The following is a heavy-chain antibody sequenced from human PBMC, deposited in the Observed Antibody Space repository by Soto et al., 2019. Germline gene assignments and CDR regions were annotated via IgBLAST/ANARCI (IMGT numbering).Heavy chain of an antibody. J-gene: IGHJ2*01. CDR1: GFPVNATY. V-gene: IGHV3-53*02. CDR3: ARTAEGDTPRTHWYFDL. Sequence: EVQLVETGGALIQPGGSLRLSCAASGFPVNATYLSWVRQAPGKGLEWLSVLYADGSTDYIDSVKGRFRISRDSSKNTLYLQMDSLRADDPALYFCARTAEGDTPRTHWYFDLWGRGTLVTVSS. CDR2: LYADGST. D-gene: IGHD5-18*01.